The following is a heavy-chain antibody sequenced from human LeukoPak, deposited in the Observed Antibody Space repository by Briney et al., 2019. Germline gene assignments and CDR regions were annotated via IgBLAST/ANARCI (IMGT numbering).Heavy chain of an antibody. CDR3: AKVKQQLVNYFDY. J-gene: IGHJ4*02. V-gene: IGHV3-23*01. D-gene: IGHD6-13*01. Sequence: GGSLRLSCAASGFTFSSYAMSWVRQAPGKGLEWVSAISGSGGSTYYADSAKGRFTISRDNSKNTLYLQMNSLRAEDTAVYYCAKVKQQLVNYFDYWGQGTLVTVPS. CDR2: ISGSGGST. CDR1: GFTFSSYA.